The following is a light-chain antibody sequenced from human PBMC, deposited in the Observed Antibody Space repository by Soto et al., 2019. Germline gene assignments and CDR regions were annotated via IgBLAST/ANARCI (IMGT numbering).Light chain of an antibody. J-gene: IGLJ2*01. Sequence: QSALTQPPSASGSPGQSVTISCTGTSSDVGGYNSVSWYQQLPGKAPKLMIYEVTKRPSGVPDRFSGSKSGNTASLTVSAFQAEDEADYFCSSYAGSDKLVFGGGTKLTVL. CDR1: SSDVGGYNS. CDR3: SSYAGSDKLV. CDR2: EVT. V-gene: IGLV2-8*01.